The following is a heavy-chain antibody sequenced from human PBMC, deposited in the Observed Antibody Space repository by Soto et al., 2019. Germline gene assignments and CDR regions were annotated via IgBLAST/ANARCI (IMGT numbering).Heavy chain of an antibody. Sequence: GGSLRLSCAASGFTFRSYWMQWVRQAPGKGLEWVSYISSSGSTIYYADSVKGRFTISRDNAKNSLYLQMNGLRAEDTAVYYCARPGYSSGPDWGQGTLVTVSS. CDR2: ISSSGSTI. CDR3: ARPGYSSGPD. D-gene: IGHD6-19*01. J-gene: IGHJ4*02. V-gene: IGHV3-48*04. CDR1: GFTFRSYW.